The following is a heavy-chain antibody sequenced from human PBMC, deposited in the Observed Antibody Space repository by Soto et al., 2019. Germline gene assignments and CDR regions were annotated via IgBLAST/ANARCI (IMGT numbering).Heavy chain of an antibody. J-gene: IGHJ5*02. D-gene: IGHD3-3*01. CDR2: INHSGST. CDR3: ARVVFWSGYGVDP. V-gene: IGHV4-34*01. Sequence: SETLSLTCAVYGGSFSGSYWSWIRQPPGKGLEWIGEINHSGSTNYNPSLKSRVTISVDTSKNQFSLKLSSVTAADTAVYYCARVVFWSGYGVDPWGQGTLVTVSS. CDR1: GGSFSGSY.